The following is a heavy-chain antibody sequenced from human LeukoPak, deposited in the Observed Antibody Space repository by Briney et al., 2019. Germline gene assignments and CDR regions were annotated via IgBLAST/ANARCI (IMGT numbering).Heavy chain of an antibody. D-gene: IGHD5-18*01. Sequence: GGSLRLSCAASGFTVSSNYMSWVRQAPGKGLEWVSVIYSGGSTYYADSVKGRFTISRDNSKNTLYLQMNSLRAEDTAVYYCARSSPWIQLDYWGQGTLVTVSS. CDR3: ARSSPWIQLDY. CDR2: IYSGGST. CDR1: GFTVSSNY. V-gene: IGHV3-66*01. J-gene: IGHJ4*02.